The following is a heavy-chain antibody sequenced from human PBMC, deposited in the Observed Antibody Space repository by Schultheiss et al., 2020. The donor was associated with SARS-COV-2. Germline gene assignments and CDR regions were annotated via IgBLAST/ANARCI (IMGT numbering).Heavy chain of an antibody. Sequence: SETLSLTCTVSGGSISSGGYYWSWIRQPPGKGLEWIGSIYYSGSTYYNPSLKSRVTISVDTSKNQFSLKLSSVTAADTAVYYCARDFRVRGVKSYGMDVWGQGTTVTVSS. V-gene: IGHV4-39*07. J-gene: IGHJ6*02. D-gene: IGHD3-10*01. CDR3: ARDFRVRGVKSYGMDV. CDR2: IYYSGST. CDR1: GGSISSGGYY.